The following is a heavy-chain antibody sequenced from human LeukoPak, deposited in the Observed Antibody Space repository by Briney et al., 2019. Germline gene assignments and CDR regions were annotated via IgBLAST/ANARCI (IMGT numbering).Heavy chain of an antibody. CDR1: GYSISSGYY. Sequence: PSETLSLTCTVSGYSISSGYYWGWIRQPPGKGLEWIGNIFHSGSTYYNPSLKSRVTISVDTSKNQFSLKLNSVTAADTAVYYCARDPRYSGSYYYYYGMDVWGQGTTVTVSS. CDR3: ARDPRYSGSYYYYYGMDV. D-gene: IGHD1-26*01. V-gene: IGHV4-38-2*02. CDR2: IFHSGST. J-gene: IGHJ6*02.